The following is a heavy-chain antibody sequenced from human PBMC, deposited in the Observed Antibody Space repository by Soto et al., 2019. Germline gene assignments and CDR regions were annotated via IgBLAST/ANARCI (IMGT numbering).Heavy chain of an antibody. V-gene: IGHV1-46*01. CDR3: ARDLTAAAY. D-gene: IGHD6-13*01. J-gene: IGHJ4*02. CDR1: GYIFTNYY. Sequence: QVQLVQSGAEVKKPGASVKVSCKASGYIFTNYYIHSVRQAPGQGLEWMAIINPLPTSGSTNYAQKFQGRVTVTRDTSTSTVYMELSSLTSEDTAIYYCARDLTAAAYWGQGTLVTVSS. CDR2: INPLPTSGST.